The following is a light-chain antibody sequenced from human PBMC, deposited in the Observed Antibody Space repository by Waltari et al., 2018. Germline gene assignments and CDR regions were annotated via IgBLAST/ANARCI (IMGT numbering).Light chain of an antibody. CDR1: HSISDS. J-gene: IGKJ2*01. Sequence: DIQLTQSPSSLSASVGDRLTLTCRASHSISDSFSWYQKRLGEAPKLLIFGASSLEGGVPPRFSGSGSGTQFALTISGLQPEDAATYYCQQSSSTPYTFGQGTKLEI. CDR3: QQSSSTPYT. CDR2: GAS. V-gene: IGKV1-39*01.